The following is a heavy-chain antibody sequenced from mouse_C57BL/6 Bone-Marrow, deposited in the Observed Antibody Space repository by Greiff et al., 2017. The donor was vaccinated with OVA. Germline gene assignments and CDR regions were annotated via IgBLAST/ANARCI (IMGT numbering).Heavy chain of an antibody. CDR1: GYTFTSYW. Sequence: QVHVKQPGAELVKPGASVKLSCKASGYTFTSYWMQWVKQRPRQGLEWIGEIDPSDSYTNYNQKFKGKATLTVDTSSSTAYMQLSSLTSEDSAVYYCAGLGRDYWGQGTTLTVSS. J-gene: IGHJ2*01. CDR3: AGLGRDY. D-gene: IGHD4-1*01. CDR2: IDPSDSYT. V-gene: IGHV1-50*01.